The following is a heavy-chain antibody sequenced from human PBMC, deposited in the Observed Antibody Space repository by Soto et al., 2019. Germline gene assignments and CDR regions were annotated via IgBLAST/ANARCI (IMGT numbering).Heavy chain of an antibody. V-gene: IGHV4-31*03. CDR3: ARETVVTATISWFDT. Sequence: QVQLQESGPGLAKPSQTLSLTCSVSGDSISSGGYYWSWIRQHPGKGLEWIGYIYYSGSSYYNPSLQSRVTMSVDTSKNQFSLRLSSVTAADSAVYYCARETVVTATISWFDTWGQGTLVTVSS. J-gene: IGHJ5*02. CDR2: IYYSGSS. CDR1: GDSISSGGYY. D-gene: IGHD2-21*02.